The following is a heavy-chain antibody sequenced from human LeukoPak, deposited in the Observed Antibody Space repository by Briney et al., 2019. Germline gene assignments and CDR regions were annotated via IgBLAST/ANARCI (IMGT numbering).Heavy chain of an antibody. V-gene: IGHV3-30*02. J-gene: IGHJ3*02. Sequence: GGSLRLSCAASGFTFSSYGMHWVRQAPGKGLEWVAFIRYDGSNKYYADSVKGRFTISRDNSKNTLYLQMNSLRAEDTAVYYCARDSYYSDAFDIWGQGTMVTVSS. D-gene: IGHD3-10*01. CDR1: GFTFSSYG. CDR2: IRYDGSNK. CDR3: ARDSYYSDAFDI.